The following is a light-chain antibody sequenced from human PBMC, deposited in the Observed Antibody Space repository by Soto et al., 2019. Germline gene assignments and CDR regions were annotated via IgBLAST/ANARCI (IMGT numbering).Light chain of an antibody. Sequence: QSALTQPRSVSGSPGQSVTISCSGSSSDVGGYTYVSWYQQHPGKAPKLIIFDVKQRPSGVPARFSASKSGSTASLTISGLEADDEADYYCCSYAGRSTPVMFGGGTKVTVL. CDR2: DVK. CDR1: SSDVGGYTY. CDR3: CSYAGRSTPVM. V-gene: IGLV2-11*01. J-gene: IGLJ3*02.